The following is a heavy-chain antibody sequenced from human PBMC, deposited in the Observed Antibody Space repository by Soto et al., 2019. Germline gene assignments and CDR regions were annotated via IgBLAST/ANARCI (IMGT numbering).Heavy chain of an antibody. V-gene: IGHV4-39*02. CDR2: IYFSGST. CDR1: GGSISSSSYY. CDR3: AGHPCQYTYGYSDY. J-gene: IGHJ4*02. D-gene: IGHD5-18*01. Sequence: SETLSLTCTVSGGSISSSSYYWGWIRQPPGKGLEWIGCIYFSGSTYYNPSLKSRVTISVDTSKNRFSLKLSSVTAADTAVYCCAGHPCQYTYGYSDYWGQATLVTVSS.